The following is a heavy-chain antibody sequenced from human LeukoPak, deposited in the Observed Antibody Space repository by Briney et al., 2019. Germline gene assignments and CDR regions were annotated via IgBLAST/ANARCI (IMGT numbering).Heavy chain of an antibody. CDR1: GFTFSSYA. V-gene: IGHV3-23*01. CDR3: AKVCTMVRRPNMGGYYFDY. CDR2: ISGSGGST. Sequence: PGGSLRLSCAASGFTFSSYAMSWVRQAPGKGLEWVSAISGSGGSTYYADSVKGRFTISRDNSKNTLYLQMNSLRAEDTAVYYCAKVCTMVRRPNMGGYYFDYWGQGTLVTVSS. J-gene: IGHJ4*02. D-gene: IGHD3-10*01.